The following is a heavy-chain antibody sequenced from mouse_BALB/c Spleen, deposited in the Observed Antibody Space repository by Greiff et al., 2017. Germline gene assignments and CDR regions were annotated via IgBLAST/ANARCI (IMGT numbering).Heavy chain of an antibody. CDR3: VRNRAVDYAMDY. CDR2: IWSGGST. Sequence: QVQLQQSGPGLVQPSQSLSITCTVSGFSLTSYGVHWVRQSPGKGLEWLGVIWSGGSTDYNAAFISRLSISKDNSKSQVFFKMNSLQADDTAIYYCVRNRAVDYAMDYWGQGTSVTVSS. CDR1: GFSLTSYG. J-gene: IGHJ4*01. D-gene: IGHD1-1*01. V-gene: IGHV2-2-2*01.